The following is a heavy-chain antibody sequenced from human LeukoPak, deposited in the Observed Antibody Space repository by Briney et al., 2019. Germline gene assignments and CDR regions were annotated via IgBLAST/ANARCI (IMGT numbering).Heavy chain of an antibody. CDR3: ARDPIAGYSGYDFYFDY. V-gene: IGHV1-46*01. CDR1: GYTFTSYY. D-gene: IGHD5-12*01. J-gene: IGHJ4*02. CDR2: INPSGGST. Sequence: ASVKVSCKASGYTFTSYYMHWVRQAPGQGLEWMGIINPSGGSTSYAQKFQGRVTMTRDMSTSTVYMELSSLRSEDTAVYYCARDPIAGYSGYDFYFDYWGQGTLVTVSS.